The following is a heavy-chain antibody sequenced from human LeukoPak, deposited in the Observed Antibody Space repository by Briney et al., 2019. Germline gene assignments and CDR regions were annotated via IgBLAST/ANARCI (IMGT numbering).Heavy chain of an antibody. V-gene: IGHV1-24*01. J-gene: IGHJ4*02. CDR1: GYTLTELS. CDR3: ATLVMIAGGFDY. Sequence: ASVKVSCKVSGYTLTELSMHWVRQAPGKGLEWMGGFDPEDGETIYAQKFQGRVTMTEDTSTDTAYMELSSLRSEDTAVCYCATLVMIAGGFDYWGQGTLVTVSS. D-gene: IGHD3-22*01. CDR2: FDPEDGET.